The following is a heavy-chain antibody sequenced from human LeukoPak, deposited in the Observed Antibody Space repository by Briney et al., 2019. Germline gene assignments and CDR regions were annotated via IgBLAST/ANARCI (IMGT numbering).Heavy chain of an antibody. CDR2: ISNDGHFK. D-gene: IGHD3-9*01. CDR1: GFTFSTYT. CDR3: ARETRLPHNDILINRRAFDI. V-gene: IGHV3-30-3*01. J-gene: IGHJ3*02. Sequence: GGSLRLSCAASGFTFSTYTIHWVRQAPGKGLEWVAVISNDGHFKYYANSVKGRFTISRDNSKSTLFLQMNSLTIEDTAVYYCARETRLPHNDILINRRAFDIWGQGTILTVSS.